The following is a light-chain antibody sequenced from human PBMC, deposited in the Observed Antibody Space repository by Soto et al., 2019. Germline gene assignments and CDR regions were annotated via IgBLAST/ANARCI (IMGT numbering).Light chain of an antibody. Sequence: QSALTQPASVSGSPGQAITISCTETTSDVGGYKYVSWYQQYPGKAPKLIIYEVSNRPAGISNRFSGSKSGNMASLTISGLQAEDEAHYFCYTFTRGNTLDVLFGGGTKLTVL. V-gene: IGLV2-14*01. CDR3: YTFTRGNTLDVL. CDR2: EVS. J-gene: IGLJ2*01. CDR1: TSDVGGYKY.